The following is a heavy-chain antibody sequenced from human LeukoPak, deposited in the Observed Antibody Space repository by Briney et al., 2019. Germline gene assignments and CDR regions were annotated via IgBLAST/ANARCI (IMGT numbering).Heavy chain of an antibody. CDR1: GFTFGSYT. D-gene: IGHD3-16*01. V-gene: IGHV3-49*04. CDR3: TSVVWGSARSIDY. CDR2: IKNKAYGETI. Sequence: PGRSLRLSCTGSGFTFGSYTMSWVRHAPGKGLEWVSFIKNKAYGETIEYAASVKGRFTISRDDSKSIVYLQMDSLKTEDTAVYYCTSVVWGSARSIDYWGQGTLVTVSS. J-gene: IGHJ4*02.